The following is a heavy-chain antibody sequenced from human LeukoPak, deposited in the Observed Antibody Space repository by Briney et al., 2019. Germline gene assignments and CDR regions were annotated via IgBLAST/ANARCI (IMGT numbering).Heavy chain of an antibody. V-gene: IGHV3-30*18. CDR3: AKTVRLIHFFDS. Sequence: GRSLRLSCVASGFTFNHNGMHWVRQAPGKGLEWVAVISYDGSNKYYADSVKGRFTISRDNSKSTLYLQMNSLTSEDTATYFCAKTVRLIHFFDSWGQGTLVTVSS. D-gene: IGHD4-17*01. CDR1: GFTFNHNG. CDR2: ISYDGSNK. J-gene: IGHJ4*02.